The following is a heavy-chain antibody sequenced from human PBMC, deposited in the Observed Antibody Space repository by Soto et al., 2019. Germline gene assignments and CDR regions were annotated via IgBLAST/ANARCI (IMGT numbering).Heavy chain of an antibody. J-gene: IGHJ4*02. Sequence: QVQLQESGPGLVKASQTLSLICNVSGESISSGGYYWSWIRHHPGKGLEWIGYIYDSESAYYNPSLMSRVTISMDTSKNHFAMKLISVTAADTAVYYCARASSSSSAADYWGQGTLITVSS. D-gene: IGHD6-6*01. CDR3: ARASSSSSAADY. CDR1: GESISSGGYY. V-gene: IGHV4-31*03. CDR2: IYDSESA.